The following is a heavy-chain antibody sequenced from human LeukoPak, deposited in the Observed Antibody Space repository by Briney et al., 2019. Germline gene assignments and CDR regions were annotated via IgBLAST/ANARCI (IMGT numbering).Heavy chain of an antibody. Sequence: GGSLRLSCAASGFTFSSYGMHWVRQAPGKGLEWVAIIRYDGSNKYYADSVKGRFTISRDNSKNTLYLQMNSLRAEDTAVYYCAPTVISDSSGTFDYWGQGTLVTVSS. J-gene: IGHJ4*02. CDR1: GFTFSSYG. CDR2: IRYDGSNK. CDR3: APTVISDSSGTFDY. D-gene: IGHD6-19*01. V-gene: IGHV3-30*02.